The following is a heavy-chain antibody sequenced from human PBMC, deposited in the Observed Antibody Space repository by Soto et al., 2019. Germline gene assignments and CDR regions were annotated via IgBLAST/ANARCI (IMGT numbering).Heavy chain of an antibody. CDR2: IHSSGST. Sequence: PSDILSLTCSVSVGSIGSSSCSCIRQPAGKGLEWIGRIHSSGSTNYNPTLKSRVSMSVDTSNNQFSLKLTSVTAADTAVYYCARDGGSYDDAFDIWGQGTMVT. V-gene: IGHV4-4*07. D-gene: IGHD1-26*01. CDR1: VGSIGSSS. J-gene: IGHJ3*02. CDR3: ARDGGSYDDAFDI.